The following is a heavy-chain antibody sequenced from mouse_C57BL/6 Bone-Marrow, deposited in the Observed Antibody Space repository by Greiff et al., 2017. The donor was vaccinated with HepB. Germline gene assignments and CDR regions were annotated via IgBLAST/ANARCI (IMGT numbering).Heavy chain of an antibody. J-gene: IGHJ3*01. Sequence: QVQLQQPGTELVKPGASGYTFTSYWMHWVKQRPGQGLEWIGNINPSNGGTNYNEKFKSKATLTVDKSSSTAYMQLSSLTSEDSAVYYCARGWDGYYKAYWGQGTLVTVSA. D-gene: IGHD2-3*01. CDR2: INPSNGGT. V-gene: IGHV1-53*01. CDR3: ARGWDGYYKAY. CDR1: GYTFTSYW.